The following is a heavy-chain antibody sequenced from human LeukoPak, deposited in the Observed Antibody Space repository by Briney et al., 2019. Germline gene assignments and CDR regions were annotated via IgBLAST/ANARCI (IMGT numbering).Heavy chain of an antibody. CDR3: ANPQRGGSYPGPPDY. Sequence: GGSLTLSCAASGFTFSSYAMSWVRQAPGKGLEWVSAISGSGGSTYYADSVKGRFTISKDNSKNTLYLQMNSLRAEDTAVYYCANPQRGGSYPGPPDYWGQGTLVTVSS. J-gene: IGHJ4*02. CDR2: ISGSGGST. V-gene: IGHV3-23*01. D-gene: IGHD1-26*01. CDR1: GFTFSSYA.